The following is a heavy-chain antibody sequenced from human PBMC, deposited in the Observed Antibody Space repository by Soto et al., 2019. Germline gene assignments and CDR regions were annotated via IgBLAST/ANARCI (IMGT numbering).Heavy chain of an antibody. CDR2: IIPIFGTA. D-gene: IGHD6-19*01. V-gene: IGHV1-69*06. J-gene: IGHJ6*02. Sequence: SVKVSCKASGGTFSSYAISWVRQAPGQGLEWMGGIIPIFGTANYAQKFQGRVTITADKSTSTAYMELSSLRSEDTAAYYCARPHYSSGWFSGEATYYYGMDVWGQGTTVTVSS. CDR1: GGTFSSYA. CDR3: ARPHYSSGWFSGEATYYYGMDV.